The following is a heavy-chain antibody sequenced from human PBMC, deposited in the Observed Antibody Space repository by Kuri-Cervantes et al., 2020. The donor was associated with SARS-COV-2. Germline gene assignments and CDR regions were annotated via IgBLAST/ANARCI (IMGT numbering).Heavy chain of an antibody. CDR3: ARDGDWNYYYYGMDV. Sequence: LSLTCAASGFTFSSYGMHWVRQAPGKGLEWVAVISYDGSNKYYADSVKGRFTISRDNSKNTLYLQMNSLRAEDTAVYYCARDGDWNYYYYGMDVWGQGTTVTVSS. J-gene: IGHJ6*02. CDR2: ISYDGSNK. D-gene: IGHD3/OR15-3a*01. V-gene: IGHV3-30*03. CDR1: GFTFSSYG.